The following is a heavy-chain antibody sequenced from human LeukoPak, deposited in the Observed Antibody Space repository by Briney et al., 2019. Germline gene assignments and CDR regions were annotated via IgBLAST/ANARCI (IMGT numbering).Heavy chain of an antibody. CDR1: GYTFTGYY. CDR2: ISAYNGNT. V-gene: IGHV1-18*04. CDR3: ARAGSYLIPPGDY. J-gene: IGHJ4*02. Sequence: ASVKVSCKASGYTFTGYYMHWVRQAPGQGLEWMGWISAYNGNTNYAQKLQGRVTMTTDTSTSTAYMELRSLRSDDTAVYYCARAGSYLIPPGDYWGQGTLVTVSS. D-gene: IGHD2-2*01.